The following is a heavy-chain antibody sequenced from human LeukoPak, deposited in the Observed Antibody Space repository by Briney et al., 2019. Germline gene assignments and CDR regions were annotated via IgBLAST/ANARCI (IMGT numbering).Heavy chain of an antibody. D-gene: IGHD4-17*01. CDR1: GFTFSSYS. Sequence: GGSLRLSCAASGFTFSSYSMNWVRQAPGKGLEWVSSISSSSYIYYADSVKGRFTISRDNAKNSLYLQMNSLRAEDTAVYYCAREVEYGDFLWEYYFDYWGQGTLVTVSS. J-gene: IGHJ4*02. V-gene: IGHV3-21*01. CDR3: AREVEYGDFLWEYYFDY. CDR2: ISSSSYI.